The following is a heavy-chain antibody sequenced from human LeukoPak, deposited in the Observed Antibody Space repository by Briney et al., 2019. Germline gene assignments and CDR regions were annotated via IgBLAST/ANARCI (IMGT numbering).Heavy chain of an antibody. V-gene: IGHV3-30-3*01. J-gene: IGHJ4*02. D-gene: IGHD3-22*01. CDR2: LSYDGSNK. CDR3: ARATYYYDSRLDY. CDR1: GFTLSSHA. Sequence: PGRSLRLSCAASGFTLSSHAMHWVRQAPGKGLEWVAVLSYDGSNKNYADSVKGRFTISRDNSKITLYLQMNSLRAEDTAVYYCARATYYYDSRLDYWGQGTLVTVSS.